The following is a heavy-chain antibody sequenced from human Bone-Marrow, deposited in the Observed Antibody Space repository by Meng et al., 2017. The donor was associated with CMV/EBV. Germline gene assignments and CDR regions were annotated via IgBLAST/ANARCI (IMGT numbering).Heavy chain of an antibody. CDR3: AKSRGYDFWSGYFGYYYYHGMDV. CDR2: ISHDGSNK. D-gene: IGHD3-3*01. Sequence: GMHWVRQAPGKGLERVALISHDGSNKDHADSVKGRFTISRDNSENTMYLQMNSLRAEDTAVYYCAKSRGYDFWSGYFGYYYYHGMDVWGQGTLVTVSS. CDR1: G. J-gene: IGHJ6*02. V-gene: IGHV3-30*18.